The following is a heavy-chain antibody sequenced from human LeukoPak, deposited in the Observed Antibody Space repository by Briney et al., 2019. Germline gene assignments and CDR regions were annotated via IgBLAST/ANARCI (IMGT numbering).Heavy chain of an antibody. Sequence: GASVKVSCTASGYTFTGYYMHWVRQAPGQGLEWMGWINPNSGGTNYAQKFQGRVTMTRDTSISTAYMELSRLRSDDTAVYYCAREKKYSSGIDPWGQGTLVTVSS. CDR3: AREKKYSSGIDP. D-gene: IGHD6-19*01. CDR1: GYTFTGYY. CDR2: INPNSGGT. J-gene: IGHJ5*02. V-gene: IGHV1-2*02.